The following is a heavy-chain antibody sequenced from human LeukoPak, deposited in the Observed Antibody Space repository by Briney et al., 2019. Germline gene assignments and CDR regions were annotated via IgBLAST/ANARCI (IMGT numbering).Heavy chain of an antibody. J-gene: IGHJ3*02. D-gene: IGHD5-24*01. CDR2: IYYSGST. CDR3: ARDWEMGTIDRWAGDVFDI. CDR1: ADSISSTSYY. Sequence: SETLSLTCTVSADSISSTSYYWGWIRQPPGKGLGWIGSIYYSGSTYYNPSLKSRVTISVDTSKNQFSLKLSSVTAADTAVYYCARDWEMGTIDRWAGDVFDIWGQGTLVTVSS. V-gene: IGHV4-39*02.